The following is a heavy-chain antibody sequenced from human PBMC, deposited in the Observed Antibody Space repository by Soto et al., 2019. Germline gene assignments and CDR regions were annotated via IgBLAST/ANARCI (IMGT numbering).Heavy chain of an antibody. J-gene: IGHJ4*02. CDR3: ASIEGGSSWYPHDY. CDR2: IIPIFGTA. CDR1: GGTFSSYA. D-gene: IGHD6-13*01. Sequence: ASVKVSCKASGGTFSSYAISWVRQAPGQGLEWMGGIIPIFGTANYAQKFQGRVTITADESTSTAYMELSSLRSEDTAVYYCASIEGGSSWYPHDYWGQGTLVTVSS. V-gene: IGHV1-69*13.